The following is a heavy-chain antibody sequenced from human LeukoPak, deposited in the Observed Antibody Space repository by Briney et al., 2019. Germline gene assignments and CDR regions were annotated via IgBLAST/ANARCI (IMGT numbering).Heavy chain of an antibody. CDR2: IYYSGST. V-gene: IGHV4-39*07. Sequence: SETLSLTCTVSGGSISSSSYYWGWIRQPPGKGLEWIGSIYYSGSTYYNPSLKSRVTISVDTSKNQFSLKLSSVTAADTAVYYCARAPQEIDYWGQGTLVTVSS. J-gene: IGHJ4*02. CDR3: ARAPQEIDY. CDR1: GGSISSSSYY.